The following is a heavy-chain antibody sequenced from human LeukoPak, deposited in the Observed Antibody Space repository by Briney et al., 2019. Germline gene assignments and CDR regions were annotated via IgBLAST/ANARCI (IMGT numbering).Heavy chain of an antibody. D-gene: IGHD3-9*01. Sequence: GGSLRLSCAASGFTFSSYSMNWVRQAPGKGLEWVSSISSSSSYIYYADSVKGRFTISRDNAKNSLYLQMNSLRAEDTAVYYCARVDFDWLLPRGGFDYWGQGTLVTVSS. CDR2: ISSSSSYI. CDR3: ARVDFDWLLPRGGFDY. J-gene: IGHJ4*02. CDR1: GFTFSSYS. V-gene: IGHV3-21*01.